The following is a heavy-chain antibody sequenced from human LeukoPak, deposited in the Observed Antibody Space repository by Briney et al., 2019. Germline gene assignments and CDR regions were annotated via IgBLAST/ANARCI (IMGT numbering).Heavy chain of an antibody. CDR3: ARDQEAFDY. V-gene: IGHV1-46*01. CDR1: GYSFTSNY. J-gene: IGHJ4*02. CDR2: IYPSDGST. Sequence: ASVKVSCKASGYSFTSNYIHWVRQAPGQGLEWMGMIYPSDGSTNYAQKFQGRVTVTRDTSTSTVHMELSGLRSEDTAVYYCARDQEAFDYWGQGTLVTVSS.